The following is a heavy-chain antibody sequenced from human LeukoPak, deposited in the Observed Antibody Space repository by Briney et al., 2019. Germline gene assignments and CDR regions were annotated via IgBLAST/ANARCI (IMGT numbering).Heavy chain of an antibody. CDR1: GFTFGDYA. Sequence: GGSLRLSCTASGFTFGDYAMSWFRQAPGKGLEWVGFIRSKAYGGTTEYAASVKGRFTISRDDSKSIAYLQMNSLKTEDTAVYYCTRDLPGQRFLGWLFVSVGMDVWGQGTTVTVSS. J-gene: IGHJ6*02. CDR3: TRDLPGQRFLGWLFVSVGMDV. D-gene: IGHD3-3*01. V-gene: IGHV3-49*03. CDR2: IRSKAYGGTT.